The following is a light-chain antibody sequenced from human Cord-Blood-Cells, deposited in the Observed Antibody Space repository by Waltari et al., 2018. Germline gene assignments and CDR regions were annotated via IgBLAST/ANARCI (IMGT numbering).Light chain of an antibody. V-gene: IGKV3-15*01. CDR3: QQYNNWPLT. Sequence: EIVMTPSPATLSVSPGERATLSCRASQSVSSNLAWYQQTPGQAPRLLIYGASTRATGIPARFSGSGSGTEFTLTISSLQSEDFAVYYCQQYNNWPLTFGGGTKVEIK. CDR2: GAS. CDR1: QSVSSN. J-gene: IGKJ4*01.